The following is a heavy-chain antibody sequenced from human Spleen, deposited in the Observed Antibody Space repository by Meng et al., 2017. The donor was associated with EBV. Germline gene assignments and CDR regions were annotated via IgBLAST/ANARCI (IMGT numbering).Heavy chain of an antibody. V-gene: IGHV4-39*01. Sequence: HPQLRDTGPEHVYPLEPPPLTCIVSGDSISSFYYWGWIRQPPGRGLEWIGSVHYTGSTYYSPSLKSRVTVSVDTSKNQFSLRLTSVTAADTAVYYCARPFPSWQSPRLDPFGAWGQGTLVTVSS. D-gene: IGHD6-19*01. CDR3: ARPFPSWQSPRLDPFGA. CDR1: GDSISSFYY. CDR2: VHYTGST. J-gene: IGHJ5*02.